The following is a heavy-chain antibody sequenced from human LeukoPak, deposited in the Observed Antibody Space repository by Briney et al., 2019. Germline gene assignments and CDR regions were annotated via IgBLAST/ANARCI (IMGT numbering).Heavy chain of an antibody. J-gene: IGHJ5*02. CDR2: ITPIIDTS. V-gene: IGHV1-69*08. D-gene: IGHD1-26*01. CDR3: ARVNLRGSQYNWFDP. CDR1: GGTLNTHI. Sequence: GSSVKVSCKASGGTLNTHIFTWVRQAPGQGLEWMGKITPIIDTSKYAQKFQGRLTITAGKSTGTVYMELSSLRSEDTAVYYCARVNLRGSQYNWFDPWGQGTLVTVSS.